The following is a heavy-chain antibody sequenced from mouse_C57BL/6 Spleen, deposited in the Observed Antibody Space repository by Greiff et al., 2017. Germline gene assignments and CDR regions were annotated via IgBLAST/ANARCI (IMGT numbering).Heavy chain of an antibody. D-gene: IGHD1-1*01. V-gene: IGHV1-19*01. CDR3: ERSGTTVVAKGYAMDY. Sequence: EVQLQQSGPVLVKPGASVKMSCKASGYTFTDYYMNWVQQSHGKSLEWIGVINPYNGGTSYNQKFKGKATLTVDKSSSTAYMELNSLTSEDSAVYYGERSGTTVVAKGYAMDYWGQGTSVTVSS. CDR1: GYTFTDYY. CDR2: INPYNGGT. J-gene: IGHJ4*01.